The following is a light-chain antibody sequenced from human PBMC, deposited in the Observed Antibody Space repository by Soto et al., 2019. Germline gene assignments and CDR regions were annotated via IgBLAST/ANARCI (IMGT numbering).Light chain of an antibody. J-gene: IGLJ2*01. CDR2: EVT. Sequence: QAVVTQPPSASGSPGQSVTISCTGTSSDVGRYNYVSWYQQHPGKAPKLMIYEVTKRPSGVPDRFSGSKSGNTASLTVSGLQAEDEADYYCSSYAGNNNLIFGGGTKLTVL. CDR3: SSYAGNNNLI. CDR1: SSDVGRYNY. V-gene: IGLV2-8*01.